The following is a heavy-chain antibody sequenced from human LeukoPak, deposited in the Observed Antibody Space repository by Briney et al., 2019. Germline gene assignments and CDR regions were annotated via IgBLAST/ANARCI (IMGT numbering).Heavy chain of an antibody. J-gene: IGHJ4*02. CDR2: IYTSGST. CDR1: GGSISSGSYY. CDR3: ARDWVHLPYYDSSGYSRNFDY. D-gene: IGHD3-22*01. V-gene: IGHV4-61*02. Sequence: PSETLSLTCTVSGGSISSGSYYWSWIRQPAGKGLEWIGRIYTSGSTNYNPSLKSRVTISVDTSKNQFSLKLSSVTAADTAVYYCARDWVHLPYYDSSGYSRNFDYWGQGTLVTVSS.